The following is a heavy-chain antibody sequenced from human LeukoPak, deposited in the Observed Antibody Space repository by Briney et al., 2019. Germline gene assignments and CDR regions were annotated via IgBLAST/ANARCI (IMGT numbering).Heavy chain of an antibody. V-gene: IGHV3-23*01. Sequence: SGGSLRLSCAASGFIFSSYSMNWVRQAPGKGLEWVSAISGSGGSTYYADSVKGRFTISRDNSKNTVYLQMNSLRAEDTAVYYCAKGSGGSGSYSKYYFDYWGQGTLVTVSS. CDR1: GFIFSSYS. CDR3: AKGSGGSGSYSKYYFDY. D-gene: IGHD3-10*01. J-gene: IGHJ4*02. CDR2: ISGSGGST.